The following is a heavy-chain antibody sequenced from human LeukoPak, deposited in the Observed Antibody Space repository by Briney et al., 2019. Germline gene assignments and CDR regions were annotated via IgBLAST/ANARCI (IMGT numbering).Heavy chain of an antibody. CDR1: GFTFSSYG. D-gene: IGHD6-19*01. CDR3: ARGQGIAVAGTEENFDY. Sequence: PGGSLRPSCAASGFTFSSYGMHWVRQAPGKGLEWVAVIWYDGSNKYYADSVKGRFTISRDNSKNTLYLQMNSLRAEDTAVYYCARGQGIAVAGTEENFDYWGQGTLVTVSS. J-gene: IGHJ4*02. V-gene: IGHV3-33*01. CDR2: IWYDGSNK.